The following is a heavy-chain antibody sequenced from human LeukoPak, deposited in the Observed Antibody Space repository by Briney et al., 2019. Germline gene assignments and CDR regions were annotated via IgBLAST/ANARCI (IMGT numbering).Heavy chain of an antibody. CDR2: IKQDGSQK. CDR3: ARTRITMIVGLASRFDY. D-gene: IGHD3-22*01. V-gene: IGHV3-7*01. CDR1: GFTFSSYW. Sequence: GGSLRLSCAASGFTFSSYWMSWVRQAPGKGLEWVANIKQDGSQKYYVDSVKGRFTISRDNAKNSLYLQMNSLRAEDTAVYYCARTRITMIVGLASRFDYWGQGTLVTVSS. J-gene: IGHJ4*02.